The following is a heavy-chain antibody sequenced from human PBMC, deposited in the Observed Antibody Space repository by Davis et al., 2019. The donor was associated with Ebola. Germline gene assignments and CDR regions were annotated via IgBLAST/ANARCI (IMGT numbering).Heavy chain of an antibody. V-gene: IGHV3-15*01. CDR3: AAEPQWFYYDNRLGY. D-gene: IGHD3-22*01. J-gene: IGHJ4*02. CDR1: GFSFSDAF. Sequence: PGGSLRLSCGASGFSFSDAFMSWVRQAPGRGLEWIGRIKSKIDGGTTDYAAPVKGRFLLSRDDSKKTLYLQMNSLKIEDTAVYYCAAEPQWFYYDNRLGYWGQGTPVTVSS. CDR2: IKSKIDGGTT.